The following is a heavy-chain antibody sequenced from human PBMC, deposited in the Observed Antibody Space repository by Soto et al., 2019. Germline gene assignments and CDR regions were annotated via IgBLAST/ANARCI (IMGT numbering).Heavy chain of an antibody. J-gene: IGHJ6*02. CDR3: ASTLASGSFYYGLDV. CDR2: IYYSGTT. Sequence: SETLSLTCTVSGDSISAYYWSWIRQPPGKGLEWVGYIYYSGTTTYNPPLKSRVTISVDTSKNQFSLRLNSVTAADTAVYYCASTLASGSFYYGLDVWGQGTTVTVS. CDR1: GDSISAYY. D-gene: IGHD2-15*01. V-gene: IGHV4-59*08.